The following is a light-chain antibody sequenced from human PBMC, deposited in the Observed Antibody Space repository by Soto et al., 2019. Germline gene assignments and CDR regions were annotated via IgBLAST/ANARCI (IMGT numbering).Light chain of an antibody. V-gene: IGLV2-14*01. CDR3: AAWDDSLKEPV. CDR1: SSDLAIYNY. CDR2: QVT. Sequence: QSVLTQPASVSGSPGQSITISCTGTSSDLAIYNYVSWYQQQPGKAPKLMIYQVTNRPSGVSNRFSGSKSGTAASLAISGLQSEDEADYYCAAWDDSLKEPVFGGGTQLTVL. J-gene: IGLJ7*01.